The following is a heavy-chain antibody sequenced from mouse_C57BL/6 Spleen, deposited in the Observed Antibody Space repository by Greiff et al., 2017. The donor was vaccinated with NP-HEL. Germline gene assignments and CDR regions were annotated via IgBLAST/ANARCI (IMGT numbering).Heavy chain of an antibody. CDR3: ALDSSGYVYFDY. D-gene: IGHD3-2*02. V-gene: IGHV1-78*01. CDR1: GYTFTDHT. J-gene: IGHJ2*01. Sequence: VNLVESDAELVKPGASVKISCKVSGYTFTDHTIHWMKQRPEQGLAWIGYIYPRDGSTKYNEKFKGKATLTADKSSSTAYMQLNSLTSEDSAVYFCALDSSGYVYFDYWGQGTTLTVSS. CDR2: IYPRDGST.